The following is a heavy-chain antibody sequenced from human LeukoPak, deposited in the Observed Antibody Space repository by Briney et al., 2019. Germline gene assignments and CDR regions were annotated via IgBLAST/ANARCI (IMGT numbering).Heavy chain of an antibody. Sequence: SETLSLTCTVSGSSISSSNYYWSWIRQPPGKGLEWIGYIYYSGSANYNPSLKSRVTISVDTSKNQFSLKLGSVTAADTAVFYCARVAYSGYDYRGYFDYWGQGTLVTVSS. CDR2: IYYSGSA. CDR3: ARVAYSGYDYRGYFDY. CDR1: GSSISSSNYY. V-gene: IGHV4-61*05. D-gene: IGHD5-12*01. J-gene: IGHJ4*02.